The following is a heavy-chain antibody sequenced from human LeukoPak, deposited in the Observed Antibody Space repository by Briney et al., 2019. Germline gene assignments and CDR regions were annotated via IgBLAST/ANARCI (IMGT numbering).Heavy chain of an antibody. CDR2: INHSGST. CDR3: ARDYGSGSYN. V-gene: IGHV4-34*01. CDR1: GGSFSGYY. J-gene: IGHJ4*02. D-gene: IGHD3-10*01. Sequence: NPSETLSLTCAVYGGSFSGYYWGWIRRPPGKGREWIGEINHSGSTNYNPSLKSRVTISVDTSKNQFSLKLSSVTAADTAVYYCARDYGSGSYNWGQGTLVTVSS.